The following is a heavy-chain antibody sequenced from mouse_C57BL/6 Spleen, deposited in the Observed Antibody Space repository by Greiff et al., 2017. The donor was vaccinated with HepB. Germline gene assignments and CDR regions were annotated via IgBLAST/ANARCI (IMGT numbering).Heavy chain of an antibody. CDR2: IYPGDGDT. J-gene: IGHJ3*01. Sequence: QVQLKQSGPELVKPGASVKISCKASGYAFSSSWMNWVKQRPGKGLEWIGRIYPGDGDTNYNGKFKGKATLTADKSSSTAYMQLSSLTSEDSAVYFCARSPLYYDYDEFAYWGQGTLVTVSA. D-gene: IGHD2-4*01. V-gene: IGHV1-82*01. CDR1: GYAFSSSW. CDR3: ARSPLYYDYDEFAY.